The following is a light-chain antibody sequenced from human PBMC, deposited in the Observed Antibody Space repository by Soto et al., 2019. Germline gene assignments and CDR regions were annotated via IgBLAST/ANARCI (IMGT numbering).Light chain of an antibody. V-gene: IGKV1-5*01. Sequence: DIQMTQSPSTLSASVGVTVTITCRASQSISNRLAWYQQKPGKAPNLLISDASNLESGVPSRFSGSGSGTEFILTISSLRPDDSATYYCQQYNSHPWTFGQGTRVEIK. CDR2: DAS. J-gene: IGKJ1*01. CDR1: QSISNR. CDR3: QQYNSHPWT.